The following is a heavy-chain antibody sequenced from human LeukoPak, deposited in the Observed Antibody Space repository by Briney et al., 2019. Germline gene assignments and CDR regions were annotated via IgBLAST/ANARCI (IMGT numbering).Heavy chain of an antibody. Sequence: GSLRLSCAASGFTFSHYWMSWVRQAPGKGLEWIGEINHSGSTNYNPSLKSRVTISVDTSKNQFSLKLSSVTAADTAVYYCARSKVVPYYYYYYYMDVWGKGTTVTVSS. CDR1: GFTFSHYW. CDR3: ARSKVVPYYYYYYYMDV. CDR2: INHSGST. D-gene: IGHD2-2*01. J-gene: IGHJ6*03. V-gene: IGHV4-34*01.